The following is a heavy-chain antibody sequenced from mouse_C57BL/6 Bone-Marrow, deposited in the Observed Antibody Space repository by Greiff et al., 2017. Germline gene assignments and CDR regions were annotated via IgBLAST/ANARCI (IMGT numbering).Heavy chain of an antibody. CDR2: IYPGNSDT. CDR3: TRWTGTRYYFDY. D-gene: IGHD4-1*01. CDR1: GYTFTSYW. Sequence: VQLKQSGTVLARPGASVKMSCKTSGYTFTSYWMHWVKQRPGQGLEWIGAIYPGNSDTSYNQKFKGKAKLTAVTSASTAYMELSSLTNEDSAVDYCTRWTGTRYYFDYWGQGTTRTVSS. J-gene: IGHJ2*01. V-gene: IGHV1-5*01.